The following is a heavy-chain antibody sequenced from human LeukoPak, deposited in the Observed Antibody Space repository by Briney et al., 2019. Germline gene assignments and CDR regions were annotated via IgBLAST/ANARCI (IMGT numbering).Heavy chain of an antibody. CDR2: INHSGST. V-gene: IGHV4-34*01. J-gene: IGHJ3*01. CDR3: AKPSNYYGSATDAFDF. Sequence: SETLSLTCAVYGGSFSAYYWSWIRQPPGKGLEWIGEINHSGSTNYNPSLKSRVTISVDTSKNQFSLKLSSVTAADTAVYYCAKPSNYYGSATDAFDFWGQGTMVTVSS. CDR1: GGSFSAYY. D-gene: IGHD3-10*01.